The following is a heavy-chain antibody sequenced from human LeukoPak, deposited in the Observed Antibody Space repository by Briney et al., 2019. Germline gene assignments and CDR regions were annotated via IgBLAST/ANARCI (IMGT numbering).Heavy chain of an antibody. Sequence: RAGGSLRLSCAASGFTFSPDWMSWVRQAPGKGLEWVAMIKTYGNERHYADSVKGRFTISRDNAKNSLYLQMDNLKAENTAVYYGASLDCATIEPGGYWGQGTLVTVSS. D-gene: IGHD2-21*01. V-gene: IGHV3-7*01. CDR2: IKTYGNER. CDR1: GFTFSPDW. CDR3: ASLDCATIEPGGY. J-gene: IGHJ4*02.